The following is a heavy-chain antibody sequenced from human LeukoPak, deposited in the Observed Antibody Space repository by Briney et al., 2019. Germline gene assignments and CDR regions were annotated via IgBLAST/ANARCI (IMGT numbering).Heavy chain of an antibody. CDR1: GGSISSGGYH. V-gene: IGHV4-31*03. J-gene: IGHJ5*02. CDR2: IYYSGST. D-gene: IGHD6-19*01. CDR3: ARGESYSSGWYNWFDP. Sequence: SETLSLTCTVSGGSISSGGYHWSWIRQHPGKGLEWIGYIYYSGSTYYNPSLKSRVTISVDTSKNQFSLKLSSVTAADTAVYYCARGESYSSGWYNWFDPWGQGTLVTVSS.